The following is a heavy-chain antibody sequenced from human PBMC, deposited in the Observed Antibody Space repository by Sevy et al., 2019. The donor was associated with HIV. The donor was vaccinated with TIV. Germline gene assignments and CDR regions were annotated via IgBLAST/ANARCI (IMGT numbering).Heavy chain of an antibody. CDR1: GFTFSNAW. J-gene: IGHJ6*02. V-gene: IGHV3-15*01. D-gene: IGHD6-19*01. CDR2: IKSKTDGGTT. Sequence: GGSLRLSCAASGFTFSNAWMSWVRQAPGKGLEWVGRIKSKTDGGTTDYAAPVKGRFTISRDDSKNTLYLQMTSLKTEDTAVYYCTTRSGYGRGWYPPYYYGMDVWGQGTTVTVSS. CDR3: TTRSGYGRGWYPPYYYGMDV.